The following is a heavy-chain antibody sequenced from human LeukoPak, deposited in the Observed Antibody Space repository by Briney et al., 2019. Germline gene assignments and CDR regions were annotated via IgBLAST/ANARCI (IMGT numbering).Heavy chain of an antibody. CDR2: TYYRSKWYN. CDR3: ARGRGYRIAVAGPSGYYYYMDV. D-gene: IGHD6-19*01. J-gene: IGHJ6*03. Sequence: PSQTLSLTCAISGDSVSSNSAAWNWIRQSPSRGLEWLGRTYYRSKWYNDYAVSVKSRITINPDTSKNQFSLQLSSVTAADTAVYYCARGRGYRIAVAGPSGYYYYMDVWGKGTTVTVSS. CDR1: GDSVSSNSAA. V-gene: IGHV6-1*01.